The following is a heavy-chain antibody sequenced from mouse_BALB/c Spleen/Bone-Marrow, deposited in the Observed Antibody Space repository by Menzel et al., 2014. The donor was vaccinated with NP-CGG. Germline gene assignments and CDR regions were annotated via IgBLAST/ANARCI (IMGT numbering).Heavy chain of an antibody. CDR2: IYPGSGNT. CDR1: GYTFTDYY. Sequence: QVQLQQSGAELARLGASVKLSCKASGYTFTDYYINWVKQRTGQGFEWIGEIYPGSGNTYYNEKFKGKATLTADKSSSTAYMQLSSRTSDDSAVDFCAGHYMYSYYAMDYWGQGTSVTVSS. V-gene: IGHV1-77*01. D-gene: IGHD2-14*01. CDR3: AGHYMYSYYAMDY. J-gene: IGHJ4*01.